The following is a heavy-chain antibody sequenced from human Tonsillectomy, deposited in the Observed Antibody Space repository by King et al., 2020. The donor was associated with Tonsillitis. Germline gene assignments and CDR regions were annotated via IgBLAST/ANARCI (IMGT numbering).Heavy chain of an antibody. Sequence: QLVQSGGGVVQPGRSLRLSCAASGFTFSSYGMHWVRQAPGKGLEWVAVIWYVGSNKYYADSVKGRFTISRDNSKNTRYLQMNSLRAEDTAVYYCAREGDFGDYLYYYYMDVWGKGTTVTVSS. D-gene: IGHD4-17*01. CDR3: AREGDFGDYLYYYYMDV. CDR1: GFTFSSYG. V-gene: IGHV3-33*08. J-gene: IGHJ6*03. CDR2: IWYVGSNK.